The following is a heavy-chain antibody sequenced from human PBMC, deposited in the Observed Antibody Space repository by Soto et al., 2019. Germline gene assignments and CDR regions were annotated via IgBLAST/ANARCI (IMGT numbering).Heavy chain of an antibody. Sequence: EVQLVESGGGLVKPGGSLRLSCAASGFTFSSYSMNWVRQAPGKGLEWVSSISSSSSYIYYADSVKGRFTISRDNAKNSLYLQKNSLRAGDTAVYYCARDSGGWELPLDYWGQGTLVTVSS. D-gene: IGHD1-26*01. CDR3: ARDSGGWELPLDY. CDR1: GFTFSSYS. J-gene: IGHJ4*02. CDR2: ISSSSSYI. V-gene: IGHV3-21*01.